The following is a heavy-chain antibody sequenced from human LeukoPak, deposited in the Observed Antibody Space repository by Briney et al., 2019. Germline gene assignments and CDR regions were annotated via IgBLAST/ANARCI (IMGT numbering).Heavy chain of an antibody. CDR2: INPNSGGT. J-gene: IGHJ4*02. CDR3: ARDLRQQLVHFDY. Sequence: GASVKVSCKAPGYTFTGYYMHWVRQAPGQGLEWMGRINPNSGGTNYAQKFQGRVTMTRDTSISTAYMELSRLRSDDTAVYYCARDLRQQLVHFDYWGQGTLVTVSS. CDR1: GYTFTGYY. V-gene: IGHV1-2*06. D-gene: IGHD6-13*01.